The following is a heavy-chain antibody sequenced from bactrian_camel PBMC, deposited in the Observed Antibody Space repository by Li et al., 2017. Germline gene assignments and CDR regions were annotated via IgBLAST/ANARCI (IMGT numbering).Heavy chain of an antibody. CDR1: GFTFSDHY. Sequence: HVQMVESGGGLVQPGGSLKLSCAASGFTFSDHYLSWVRQAPGKGLEWVSSIYPDGSMTYYADSMKGRFTISRDNAKDTLYLQMNSLKIEDTAVYYCALGSSRQATMTARGKGTQVTVS. J-gene: IGHJ4*01. CDR2: IYPDGSMT. D-gene: IGHD3*01. V-gene: IGHV3-2*01.